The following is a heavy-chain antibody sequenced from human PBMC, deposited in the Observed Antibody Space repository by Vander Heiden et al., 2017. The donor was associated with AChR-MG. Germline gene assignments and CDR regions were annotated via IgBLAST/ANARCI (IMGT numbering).Heavy chain of an antibody. D-gene: IGHD2-2*01. CDR1: GCSISCGGYY. V-gene: IGHV4-31*03. J-gene: IGHJ3*02. CDR3: AREGKYRGGDAFDI. CDR2: IYDSGST. Sequence: QGQLQESGPGLVEPSQTLSLTCTVTGCSISCGGYYLSWIRQHPGKGLEWIGYIYDSGSTYYNPSLKSRVTISVDTSKNQFSLKLSSVTAADTAEYYCAREGKYRGGDAFDIWGQGTMVTVSS.